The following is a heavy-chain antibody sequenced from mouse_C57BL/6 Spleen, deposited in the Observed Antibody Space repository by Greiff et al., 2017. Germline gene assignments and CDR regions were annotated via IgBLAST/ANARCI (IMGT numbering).Heavy chain of an antibody. CDR1: GYAFTNYL. Sequence: QVQLKESGAELVRPGTSVKVSCKASGYAFTNYLIEWVKQRPGQGLEWIGVINPGSGGTNYNEKFKGKATLTADKSSSTAYMQLSSLTSEDSAVYFCARPAQGYFDYWGQGTTLTVSS. D-gene: IGHD3-2*02. J-gene: IGHJ2*01. CDR2: INPGSGGT. CDR3: ARPAQGYFDY. V-gene: IGHV1-54*01.